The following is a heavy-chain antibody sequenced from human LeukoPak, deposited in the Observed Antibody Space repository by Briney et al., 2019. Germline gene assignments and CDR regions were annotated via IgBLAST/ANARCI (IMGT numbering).Heavy chain of an antibody. V-gene: IGHV3-23*01. CDR3: ARGGPISLRF. J-gene: IGHJ4*02. D-gene: IGHD2/OR15-2a*01. CDR2: ISDSGDSS. CDR1: GFTFSSYG. Sequence: PGGSLRLSCAASGFTFSSYGMSWVRQAPGKGLEWVSTISDSGDSSYYAGSVKGRFIISRDNSKNSLFLQMNSLRAEDTAVYYCARGGPISLRFWGQGTLVTVS.